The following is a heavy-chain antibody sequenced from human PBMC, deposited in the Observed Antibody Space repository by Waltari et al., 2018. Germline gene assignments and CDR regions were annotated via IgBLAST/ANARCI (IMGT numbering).Heavy chain of an antibody. D-gene: IGHD5-12*01. CDR3: ATVGYSGYGNAFDI. Sequence: QVQLVQSGGEVKKPGASVKVSCKVSGYTLTELSMHWVGQAPGKGHEWMGGFAPEDGETIDAQKCQGRVTNTEDTSTDTAYMELSSLRSEDTAVYYGATVGYSGYGNAFDIWGQGTMVTVSS. CDR1: GYTLTELS. V-gene: IGHV1-24*01. CDR2: FAPEDGET. J-gene: IGHJ3*02.